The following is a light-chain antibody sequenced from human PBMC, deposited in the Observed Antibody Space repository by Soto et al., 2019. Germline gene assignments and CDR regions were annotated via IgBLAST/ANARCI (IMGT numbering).Light chain of an antibody. V-gene: IGKV3-15*01. CDR1: QSVSSN. CDR2: GAS. CDR3: QQYNNWPWT. J-gene: IGKJ1*01. Sequence: EIVMTQSPATLSVSPGERATLSCRASQSVSSNLAWYQQKPGQAPMLLIYGASTRATGIPARFSGSGSGTEFTLTISSLPSEDFAVYYWQQYNNWPWTVGQGTKVEIK.